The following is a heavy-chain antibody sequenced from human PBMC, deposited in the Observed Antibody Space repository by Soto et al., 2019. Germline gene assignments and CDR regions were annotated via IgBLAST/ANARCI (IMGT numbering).Heavy chain of an antibody. Sequence: QVHLVQSGAEVKKPGASVKVSCKGSGYTFTSYGITWARQAPGQGLEWMGWISAHNGNTNYAQKLQGRVTVTRDTSTSTAYMELTSLRSYDTAVYYCARGRYGYYWGQGALVTVSS. CDR3: ARGRYGYY. V-gene: IGHV1-18*01. CDR2: ISAHNGNT. D-gene: IGHD1-1*01. J-gene: IGHJ4*02. CDR1: GYTFTSYG.